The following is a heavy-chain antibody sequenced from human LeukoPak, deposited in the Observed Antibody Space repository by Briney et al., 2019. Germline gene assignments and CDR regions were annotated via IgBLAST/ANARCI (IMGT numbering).Heavy chain of an antibody. J-gene: IGHJ4*02. CDR2: ISAYNGNT. CDR1: GYTFTSYG. CDR3: ATGELDTAMAYPFDY. V-gene: IGHV1-18*01. D-gene: IGHD5-18*01. Sequence: ASVRVSCRASGYTFTSYGISWVRQAPGQGLEWMGWISAYNGNTNYAQKLQGRVTMTTDTSTSTAYMELRSLRSDDTAVYYCATGELDTAMAYPFDYWGQGTLVTVSS.